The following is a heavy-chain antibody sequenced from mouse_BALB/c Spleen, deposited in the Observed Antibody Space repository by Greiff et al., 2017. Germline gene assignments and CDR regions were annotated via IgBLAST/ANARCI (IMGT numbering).Heavy chain of an antibody. D-gene: IGHD1-1*01. Sequence: QVQLQQSGAELVRPGTSVKVSCKASGYAFTNYLIEWVKQGPGQGLEWIGVINPGSGGTNYNEKFKGKATLTADKSSSTAYMQLSSLTSDDSAVYFCARRGSSYGYAMDYWGQGTSVTVSS. CDR1: GYAFTNYL. V-gene: IGHV1-54*01. J-gene: IGHJ4*01. CDR3: ARRGSSYGYAMDY. CDR2: INPGSGGT.